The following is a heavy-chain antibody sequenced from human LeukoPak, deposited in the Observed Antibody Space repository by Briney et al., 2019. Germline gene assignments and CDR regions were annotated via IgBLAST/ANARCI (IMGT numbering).Heavy chain of an antibody. V-gene: IGHV3-33*01. J-gene: IGHJ6*02. CDR3: ARGGGLDV. CDR1: GFTFSSYG. D-gene: IGHD3-16*01. Sequence: GGSLRLSSAASGFTFSSYGMHWVRQAPGKGLEWVAVICYDGSNKYYADSVKGRFTISRDNSKNTLYLQMNSLRAEDTAVYYCARGGGLDVWGQGATVTVSS. CDR2: ICYDGSNK.